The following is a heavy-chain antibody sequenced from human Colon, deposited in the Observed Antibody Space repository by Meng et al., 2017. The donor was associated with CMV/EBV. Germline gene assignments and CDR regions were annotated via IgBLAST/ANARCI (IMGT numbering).Heavy chain of an antibody. Sequence: GSLRLSCSVSGGSTSSSSHYWVWIRQPPGKGLEWIGSIYYSGNTFYNPSLESRVTMSVDTSTNQFSLKLTSVTAADTAVYYCAREGGSGFLEWLSTFDSWGQGTLVTVSS. J-gene: IGHJ4*02. CDR2: IYYSGNT. CDR1: GGSTSSSSHY. V-gene: IGHV4-39*07. CDR3: AREGGSGFLEWLSTFDS. D-gene: IGHD3-3*01.